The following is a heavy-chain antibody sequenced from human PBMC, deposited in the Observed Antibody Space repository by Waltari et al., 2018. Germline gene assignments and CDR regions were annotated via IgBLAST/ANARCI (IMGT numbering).Heavy chain of an antibody. CDR1: GFTFDDYA. CDR3: AKDISDSSGYYYDYYGMDV. D-gene: IGHD3-22*01. V-gene: IGHV3-9*01. Sequence: EVQLVESGGGLVQPGRSLRLSCAASGFTFDDYAMHWVRQAPGKGLEWVSGISWNSGSIGYADSVKGRFTISRDNAKNSLYLQMNSLRAEDTALYYCAKDISDSSGYYYDYYGMDVWGQGTTVTVSS. J-gene: IGHJ6*02. CDR2: ISWNSGSI.